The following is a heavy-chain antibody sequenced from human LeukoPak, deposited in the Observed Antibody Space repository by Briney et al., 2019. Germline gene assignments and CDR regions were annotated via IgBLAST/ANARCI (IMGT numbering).Heavy chain of an antibody. J-gene: IGHJ4*02. V-gene: IGHV1-69*13. D-gene: IGHD2-2*01. Sequence: GASVKVSCKASGGTFSSYAISWVRQAPGQGLEWMGGIIPIFGTANYAQKFQGRVTITADESTSTAYMELSSLRSEDTAVYYCARVLAEHCSSTSCYFDYWGQGTLVTVSS. CDR3: ARVLAEHCSSTSCYFDY. CDR2: IIPIFGTA. CDR1: GGTFSSYA.